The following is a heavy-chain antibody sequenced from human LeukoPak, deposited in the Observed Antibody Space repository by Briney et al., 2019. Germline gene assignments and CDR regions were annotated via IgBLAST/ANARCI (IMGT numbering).Heavy chain of an antibody. D-gene: IGHD6-13*01. CDR2: IIPIFGTA. CDR3: AREGIVAANDNWFDP. Sequence: SVKVSCKASGGTFSSYAISWVRQAPGQGLEWMGRIIPIFGTANYAQKFQGRVTITTDESTSTAYMELSSLRSEDTAVYYCAREGIVAANDNWFDPWGQGTLVTVSS. V-gene: IGHV1-69*05. CDR1: GGTFSSYA. J-gene: IGHJ5*02.